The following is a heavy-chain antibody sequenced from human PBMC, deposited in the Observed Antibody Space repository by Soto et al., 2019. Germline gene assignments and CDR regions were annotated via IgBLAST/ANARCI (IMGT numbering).Heavy chain of an antibody. CDR1: GFTFSNAW. J-gene: IGHJ4*02. CDR3: TTQFYPLYSGVY. D-gene: IGHD2-15*01. Sequence: EVQLVESGGGLVKPGGSLRLSCAASGFTFSNAWMSWVRQAPGKGLEWVGRIKSKTDGGTTDYAAPVKGRFTISRDDSKNTLYLQMNSLKTEDTAVYYCTTQFYPLYSGVYWGQGTLVTVSS. CDR2: IKSKTDGGTT. V-gene: IGHV3-15*01.